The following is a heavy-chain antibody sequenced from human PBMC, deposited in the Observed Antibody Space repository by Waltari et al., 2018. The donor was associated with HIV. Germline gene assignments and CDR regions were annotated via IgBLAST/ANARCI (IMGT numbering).Heavy chain of an antibody. D-gene: IGHD3-3*01. CDR3: ARGRGRYDFWSGYSSPGDAFDI. CDR1: GYTFINND. V-gene: IGHV1-8*01. Sequence: QVQLVQSGAEVKKPGASVKVSCKASGYTFINNDINWVRQAPGQGLVWMGWRSPNSGNAGYAPNFQGRVTMTRNTSTTTAYMELTDLRSADTAVYFCARGRGRYDFWSGYSSPGDAFDIWGQGTVVIVSS. J-gene: IGHJ3*02. CDR2: RSPNSGNA.